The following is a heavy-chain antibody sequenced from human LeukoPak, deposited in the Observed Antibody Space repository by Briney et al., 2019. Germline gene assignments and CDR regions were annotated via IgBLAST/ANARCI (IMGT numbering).Heavy chain of an antibody. CDR2: IGSSGGNI. CDR3: ARGYRFGYGY. D-gene: IGHD5-18*01. J-gene: IGHJ4*02. CDR1: GFTLSNYE. V-gene: IGHV3-48*03. Sequence: GGSLRLSCAASGFTLSNYEMNWVRQAPGKGLEWVSYIGSSGGNIYYADSVKGRFTISRDNAKGSLYLQINSLRAEDTAIYYCARGYRFGYGYWGQGTLVTVSS.